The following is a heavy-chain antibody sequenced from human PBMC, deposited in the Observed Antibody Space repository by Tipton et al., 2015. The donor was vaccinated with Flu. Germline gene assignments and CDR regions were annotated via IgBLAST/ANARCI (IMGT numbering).Heavy chain of an antibody. CDR2: IYHSGRT. V-gene: IGHV4-38-2*02. D-gene: IGHD3-22*01. CDR1: GYSISSGYY. J-gene: IGHJ3*02. CDR3: ARALSGYYFYAFDI. Sequence: LRLSCTVSGYSISSGYYWGWIRQPPGKGLEWIGSIYHSGRTYYNPSLKSRVTISVDTSKNQFSLKLSSVTAADTAAYYCARALSGYYFYAFDIWGQGTMVTVSS.